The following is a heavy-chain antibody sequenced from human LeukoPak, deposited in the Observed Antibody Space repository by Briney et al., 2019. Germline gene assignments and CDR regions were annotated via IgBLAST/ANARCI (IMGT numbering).Heavy chain of an antibody. V-gene: IGHV3-30*18. Sequence: PGGSLRLSCAASGFTFSSYGMPWVRQAPGKGLEWVAVISYDGSNKYYADSVKGRFTISRDNSKNTLYLQMNSLRAEDTAVYYCAKAYYGELDYWGQGTLVTVSS. J-gene: IGHJ4*02. D-gene: IGHD3-22*01. CDR3: AKAYYGELDY. CDR2: ISYDGSNK. CDR1: GFTFSSYG.